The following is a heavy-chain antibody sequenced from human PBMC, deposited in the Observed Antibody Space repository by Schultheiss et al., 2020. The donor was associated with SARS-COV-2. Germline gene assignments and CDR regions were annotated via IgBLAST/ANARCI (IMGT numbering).Heavy chain of an antibody. CDR1: GFTFSSYS. CDR3: ARDFGTPNWGLPRGLGLSSY. CDR2: ISSSSSYI. V-gene: IGHV3-21*01. J-gene: IGHJ4*02. D-gene: IGHD7-27*01. Sequence: GASLRLSCAASGFTFSSYSMNWVRQAPGKGLEWVSSISSSSSYIYYADSVKGRFTISRDNAKNSLYLQMNSLRAEDTAVYYCARDFGTPNWGLPRGLGLSSYWGQGTLVTVSS.